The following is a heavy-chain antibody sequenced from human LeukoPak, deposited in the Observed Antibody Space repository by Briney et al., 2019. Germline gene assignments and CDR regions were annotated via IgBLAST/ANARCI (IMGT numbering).Heavy chain of an antibody. CDR1: GFTVSSNY. Sequence: PGGSLRLSCAASGFTVSSNYMSWVRQAPGKGLEWVSGINWNGGSTGYAYSVKGRFTISRDNAKNSLYLQMNSLRAEDTALYYCARAKCSSTSCYGNYYYYMDVWGKGTTVTVSS. CDR3: ARAKCSSTSCYGNYYYYMDV. D-gene: IGHD2-2*01. CDR2: INWNGGST. V-gene: IGHV3-20*04. J-gene: IGHJ6*03.